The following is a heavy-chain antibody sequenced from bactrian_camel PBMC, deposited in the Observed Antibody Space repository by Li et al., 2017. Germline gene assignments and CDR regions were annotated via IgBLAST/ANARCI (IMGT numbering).Heavy chain of an antibody. D-gene: IGHD5*01. J-gene: IGHJ4*01. CDR1: GFTFSDYL. Sequence: VQLVESGGGLVQPGGSLRLSCAASGFTFSDYLMFWVRQAPGKGLEWVSSIYKGGAITCYADSVKGRFTISRDNYKKTVYLQMISLKPEDTATYYCAANWRLFCGLGTDEYADWGQGTQVTVS. CDR2: IYKGGAIT. V-gene: IGHV3S1*01. CDR3: AANWRLFCGLGTDEYAD.